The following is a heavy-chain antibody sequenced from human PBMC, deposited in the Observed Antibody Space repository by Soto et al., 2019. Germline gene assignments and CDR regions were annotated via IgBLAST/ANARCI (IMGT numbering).Heavy chain of an antibody. CDR3: AKSILVDSGSDGRFDY. CDR2: ISYEGSNK. D-gene: IGHD1-26*01. V-gene: IGHV3-30*18. CDR1: GFTFSSYG. J-gene: IGHJ4*02. Sequence: QVQLVESGGGVVQPGRSLRLSCAASGFTFSSYGMHWVRQAPGKGLAWVAVISYEGSNKYYVDSVKVRFTISRDNSNNTLYLKMNSLRAEDTAVYYCAKSILVDSGSDGRFDYWGLGTLVTVSS.